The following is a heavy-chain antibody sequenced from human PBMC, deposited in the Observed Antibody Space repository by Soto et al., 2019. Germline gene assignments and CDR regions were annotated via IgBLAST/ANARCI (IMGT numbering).Heavy chain of an antibody. CDR3: ATPTSLMITFGGVIVHDAFDI. V-gene: IGHV1-24*01. J-gene: IGHJ3*02. D-gene: IGHD3-16*02. Sequence: ASVKVSCKVSGYTLTELSIHWVRQAPGEGLEWMGGFDPEDGETIYAQKFQGRVTMTEDTSTDTAYMELSSLRSEDTAVYYCATPTSLMITFGGVIVHDAFDIWGQGTMVTVSS. CDR1: GYTLTELS. CDR2: FDPEDGET.